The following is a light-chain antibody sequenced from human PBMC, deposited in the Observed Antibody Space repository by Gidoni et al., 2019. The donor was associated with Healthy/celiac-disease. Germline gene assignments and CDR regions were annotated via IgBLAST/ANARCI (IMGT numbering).Light chain of an antibody. V-gene: IGKV3-11*01. CDR1: QSVSRH. Sequence: EIVSTQSPATLSLSPGERATLPCRASQSVSRHLAWDQQKPGQAPRLLSYDASNRATGVPARFSGSGSGTDFTLTISSLEPEDFAVDYCQQHSNWPYTFGQGTKLEIK. CDR3: QQHSNWPYT. J-gene: IGKJ2*01. CDR2: DAS.